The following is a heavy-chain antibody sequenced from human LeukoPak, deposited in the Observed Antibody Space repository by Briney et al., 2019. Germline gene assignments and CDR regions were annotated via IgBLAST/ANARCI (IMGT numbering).Heavy chain of an antibody. V-gene: IGHV1-69*13. CDR1: GGTFSSYA. CDR3: ARDRHSVAVADMPFYYPVVAFDI. J-gene: IGHJ3*02. Sequence: SVKVSCKASGGTFSSYAISWVRQAPGQGLEWMGGIIPIFGTANYAQKSQGRVTITADESTSTAYMELSSLRSEDTAVYYCARDRHSVAVADMPFYYPVVAFDIWGQGTMVTVSS. CDR2: IIPIFGTA. D-gene: IGHD6-19*01.